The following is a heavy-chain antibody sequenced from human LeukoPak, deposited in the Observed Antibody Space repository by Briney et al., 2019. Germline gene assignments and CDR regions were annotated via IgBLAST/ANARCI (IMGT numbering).Heavy chain of an antibody. CDR3: ATEVTPFDY. D-gene: IGHD4-11*01. V-gene: IGHV4-59*08. Sequence: SETLSLTCTVSGGSIGSYYWSWIRQSPGKGLDWIGYIYYTGSTDYNPSLKSRVTISVDTSKNQFSLKLTSVTAPDTAVYYCATEVTPFDYWGQGTLVTVSS. J-gene: IGHJ4*02. CDR1: GGSIGSYY. CDR2: IYYTGST.